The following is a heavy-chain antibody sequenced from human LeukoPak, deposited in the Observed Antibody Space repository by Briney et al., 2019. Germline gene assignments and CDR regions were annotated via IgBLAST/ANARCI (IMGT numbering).Heavy chain of an antibody. V-gene: IGHV4-61*01. D-gene: IGHD4-11*01. CDR1: GGSISGSSYY. J-gene: IGHJ4*02. CDR2: IYYSGST. CDR3: ARDRVRGNSNPFFDY. Sequence: PSETLSLTCTVSGGSISGSSYYWSWIRQPPGKGLEWIGYIYYSGSTNYNPSLKSRVTISVDTSKNQFSLKLSSVTAADTAVYYCARDRVRGNSNPFFDYWGQGTLVTVSS.